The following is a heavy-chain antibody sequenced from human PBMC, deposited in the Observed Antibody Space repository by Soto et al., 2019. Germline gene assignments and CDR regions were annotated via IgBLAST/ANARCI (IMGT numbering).Heavy chain of an antibody. CDR3: AKGVSGYDPVKFEY. D-gene: IGHD5-12*01. V-gene: IGHV4-39*01. CDR1: GGAISSRNNY. Sequence: SETLSLTCSVSGGAISSRNNYWGWIRQSPGKGLEWIGSIFYNGFTYYNPSLKSRITLSVDTSKSQFSLKLNSMTAEDTAVYYCAKGVSGYDPVKFEYWGQGTLVTVSS. CDR2: IFYNGFT. J-gene: IGHJ4*02.